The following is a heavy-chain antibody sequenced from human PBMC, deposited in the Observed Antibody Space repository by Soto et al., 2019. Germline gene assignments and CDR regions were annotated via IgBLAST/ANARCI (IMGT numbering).Heavy chain of an antibody. Sequence: EVQLVDSGGGLVQPGGSLRLSCAASGFPFNTYSMNWVRQAPGKGLEWISHTSSTSSTIYYADSVKGRSTISIDNAKNSLYLQMNNLRVEDSAVYYCARASAWPEGAFDIWGQGTMAIVSS. CDR2: TSSTSSTI. V-gene: IGHV3-48*01. J-gene: IGHJ3*02. CDR1: GFPFNTYS. D-gene: IGHD3-3*01. CDR3: ARASAWPEGAFDI.